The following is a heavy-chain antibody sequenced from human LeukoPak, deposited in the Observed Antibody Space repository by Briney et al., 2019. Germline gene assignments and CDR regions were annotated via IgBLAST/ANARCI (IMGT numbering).Heavy chain of an antibody. CDR1: GFTFRSYA. V-gene: IGHV3-23*01. Sequence: PGGSLRLSCAASGFTFRSYAMSWVRQAPGKGLEWVSAISGTGGSTYYADSVKGRFTISRDNSKNTLYLQMNSLRAEDTALYYCAKATFDNFRPTFGSWGQGTLVTVSS. D-gene: IGHD2/OR15-2a*01. J-gene: IGHJ4*02. CDR3: AKATFDNFRPTFGS. CDR2: ISGTGGST.